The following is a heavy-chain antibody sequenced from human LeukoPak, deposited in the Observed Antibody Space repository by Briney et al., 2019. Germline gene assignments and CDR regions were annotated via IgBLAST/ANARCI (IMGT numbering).Heavy chain of an antibody. CDR3: AKDLSVRFGYSSSLVHDFQH. D-gene: IGHD6-13*01. Sequence: PGGSLRLSCAASGFTFSSYGMHWVRQAPGKGLEWVAVISYDGSNKYYADSVKGRFTISRNNSKNTLYLQMNSLRAEDTAVYYCAKDLSVRFGYSSSLVHDFQHWGQGTLVTVSS. CDR2: ISYDGSNK. CDR1: GFTFSSYG. J-gene: IGHJ1*01. V-gene: IGHV3-30*18.